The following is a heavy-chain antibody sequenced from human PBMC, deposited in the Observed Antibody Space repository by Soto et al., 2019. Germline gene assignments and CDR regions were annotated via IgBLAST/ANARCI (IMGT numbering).Heavy chain of an antibody. CDR1: GYTFTSYA. CDR2: INAGNGNT. D-gene: IGHD6-19*01. CDR3: ARRVAVAPYYYYGMDV. J-gene: IGHJ6*02. Sequence: QVQLVQSGAEVKKPGASVKVSCKASGYTFTSYAMHWVRQAPGQRLEWMGWINAGNGNTKYSQKIQGRVTITRDTSASTAYMELSSLRSEDTAVYYCARRVAVAPYYYYGMDVWGQGTTVTVSS. V-gene: IGHV1-3*01.